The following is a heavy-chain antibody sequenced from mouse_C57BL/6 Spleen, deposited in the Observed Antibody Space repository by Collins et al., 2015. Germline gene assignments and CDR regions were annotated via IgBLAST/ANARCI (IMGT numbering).Heavy chain of an antibody. CDR1: GYTFTDYE. V-gene: IGHV1-15*01. D-gene: IGHD2-2*01. CDR2: IDPETGGT. Sequence: QVQLQQSGAELVRPGASVTLSCKASGYTFTDYEMHWVKQTPVHGLEWIGAIDPETGGTAYNQKFKGKAILTADKSSSTAYMELRSLTSEDSAVYYCTRWGPMVTEGFAYWGQGTLVTVSA. CDR3: TRWGPMVTEGFAY. J-gene: IGHJ3*01.